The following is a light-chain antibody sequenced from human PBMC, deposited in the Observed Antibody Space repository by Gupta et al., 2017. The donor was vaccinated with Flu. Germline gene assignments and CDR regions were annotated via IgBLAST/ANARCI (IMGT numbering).Light chain of an antibody. CDR1: QSLLHSNGYNY. V-gene: IGKV2-28*01. Sequence: DIVMTPSPLPLPVTPGEPASISCRSSQSLLHSNGYNYLDWYLQKPGQSPQLLIYLGSNRASGVPDRFSGSGSGTDFTLKISRVEAEDVGVYYCMQALQTPKTFGGGTKVEIK. J-gene: IGKJ4*01. CDR3: MQALQTPKT. CDR2: LGS.